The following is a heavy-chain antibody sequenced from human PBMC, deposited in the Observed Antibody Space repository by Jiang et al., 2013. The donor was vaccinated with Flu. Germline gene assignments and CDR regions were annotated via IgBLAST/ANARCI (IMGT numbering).Heavy chain of an antibody. J-gene: IGHJ4*02. V-gene: IGHV3-21*01. CDR1: GFTFSSYS. CDR2: ISSSSSYI. CDR3: ARGGYSYGIPDY. D-gene: IGHD5-18*01. Sequence: VQLLESGGGLVKPGGSLRLSCAASGFTFSSYSMNWVRQAPGKGLEWVSSISSSSSYIYYADSVKGRFTISRDNAKNSLYLQMNSLRAEDTAVYYCARGGYSYGIPDYWGQGTLVTVSS.